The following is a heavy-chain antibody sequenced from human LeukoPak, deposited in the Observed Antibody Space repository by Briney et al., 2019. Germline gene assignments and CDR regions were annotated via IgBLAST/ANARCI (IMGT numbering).Heavy chain of an antibody. D-gene: IGHD6-19*01. CDR2: IYSSGST. CDR1: GGSFSGYY. V-gene: IGHV4-4*07. Sequence: PSETLSLTCAVYGGSFSGYYWSWIRQPAGKGLEWIGRIYSSGSTNFNPSLKSRLTMSVDTSKNQFSLKLNSVTAADTAVYYCARDLGSSGPFDPWGQGTLVTVSS. CDR3: ARDLGSSGPFDP. J-gene: IGHJ5*02.